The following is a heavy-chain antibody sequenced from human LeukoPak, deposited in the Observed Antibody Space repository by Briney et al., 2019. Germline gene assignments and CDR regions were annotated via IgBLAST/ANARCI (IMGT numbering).Heavy chain of an antibody. CDR2: IYYSGST. Sequence: SETLSLTCTVSGGSISSTNYYWGWIRQPPGKGLEWIGSIYYSGSTYYNPSLKSRVTISVDTSKNHFSLKLSSVTAADTAVYYCARDRYYYASSGYSQLFDYWGQGTLVTVSS. D-gene: IGHD3-22*01. V-gene: IGHV4-39*07. J-gene: IGHJ4*02. CDR3: ARDRYYYASSGYSQLFDY. CDR1: GGSISSTNYY.